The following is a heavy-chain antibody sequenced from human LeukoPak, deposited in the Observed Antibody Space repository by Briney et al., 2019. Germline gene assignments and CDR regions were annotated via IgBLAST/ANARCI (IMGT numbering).Heavy chain of an antibody. J-gene: IGHJ4*02. D-gene: IGHD3-10*01. CDR3: ATGLPWFGDLYYFDY. V-gene: IGHV1-24*01. CDR1: GYTLTELS. CDR2: FDPEDGET. Sequence: ASVKVSCKVSGYTLTELSMHWVRQAPGKGLEWMGGFDPEDGETIYAQKFQGRVTMTEDTSTDTAYMELSSLRSEDTAVYYCATGLPWFGDLYYFDYWGQGTLVTVSS.